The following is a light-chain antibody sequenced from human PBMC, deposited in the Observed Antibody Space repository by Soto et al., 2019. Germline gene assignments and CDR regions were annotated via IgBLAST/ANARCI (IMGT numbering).Light chain of an antibody. CDR2: GAS. CDR3: QQTRSYPST. CDR1: QGITSY. Sequence: IQLTQSPSSLSASVGDSVTITCRASQGITSYLAWYQQKPGKAPNLLIYGASTLQSGVPSRFSGSGSGTDFTLTINSLLAEDFATSYCQQTRSYPSTLGGGTKVDIK. V-gene: IGKV1-9*01. J-gene: IGKJ4*01.